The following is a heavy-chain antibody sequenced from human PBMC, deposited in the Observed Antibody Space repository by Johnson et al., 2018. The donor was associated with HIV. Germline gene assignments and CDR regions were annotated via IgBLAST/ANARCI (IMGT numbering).Heavy chain of an antibody. Sequence: QVQLVESGGGVVQPGRSLRLSCAASGFTFSSYAMHWVRQATGKGLEWVAFIRYDGSNKYSADSVKGRFTISRDNSKNTLYLQMNSLRAEDTAVYYCARDQEAVPGAFDIWGQGTMVTVSS. CDR2: IRYDGSNK. V-gene: IGHV3-30*02. D-gene: IGHD1-1*01. CDR3: ARDQEAVPGAFDI. J-gene: IGHJ3*02. CDR1: GFTFSSYA.